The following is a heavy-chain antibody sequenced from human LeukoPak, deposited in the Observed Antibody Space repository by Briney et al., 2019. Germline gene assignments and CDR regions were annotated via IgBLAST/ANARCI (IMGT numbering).Heavy chain of an antibody. CDR1: GNYW. J-gene: IGHJ6*02. CDR2: IKQDGTVQ. D-gene: IGHD2-21*02. CDR3: ARDYTATGAMDV. Sequence: PGGSLRLSCAASGNYWMHWVRQAPGKGLQWLANIKQDGTVQHYVDSVKGRFTISRDNAKNSLFLQMNSLRAEDTALYYCARDYTATGAMDVWGQGTTVTVS. V-gene: IGHV3-7*01.